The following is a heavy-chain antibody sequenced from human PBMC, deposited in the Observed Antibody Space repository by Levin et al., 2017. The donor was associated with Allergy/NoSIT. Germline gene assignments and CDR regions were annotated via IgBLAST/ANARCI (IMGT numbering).Heavy chain of an antibody. V-gene: IGHV1-3*01. Sequence: APVKVSCKASGYTFTSYAMHWVRQAPGQRLEWMGWINAGNGNTKYSQKFQGRVTITRDTSASTAYMELSSLRSEDTAVYYCARERGSGYGDRIFDYWGQGTLVTVSS. CDR3: ARERGSGYGDRIFDY. D-gene: IGHD4-17*01. CDR1: GYTFTSYA. J-gene: IGHJ4*02. CDR2: INAGNGNT.